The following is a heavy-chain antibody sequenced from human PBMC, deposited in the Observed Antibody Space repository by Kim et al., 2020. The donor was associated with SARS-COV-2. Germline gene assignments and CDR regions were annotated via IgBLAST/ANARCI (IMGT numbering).Heavy chain of an antibody. Sequence: GGSLRLSCAASGFTVSSNYMSWVRQAPGKGLEWVSVIYSGGSTYYADSVKGRFTISRDNSKNTLYLQMNSLRAEDTAVYYCAGGGWLQYLYFDYWGQGTLVTVSS. CDR3: AGGGWLQYLYFDY. CDR1: GFTVSSNY. J-gene: IGHJ4*02. CDR2: IYSGGST. D-gene: IGHD5-12*01. V-gene: IGHV3-66*02.